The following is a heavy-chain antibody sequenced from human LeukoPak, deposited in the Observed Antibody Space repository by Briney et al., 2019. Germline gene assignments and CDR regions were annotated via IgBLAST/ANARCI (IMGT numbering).Heavy chain of an antibody. CDR3: AKDLDY. Sequence: GKGLYLVAVIWYDGINKYYAASVKGRFTISRDNSKNTLYLQMNSLRAEDTAVYYCAKDLDYWGQGTLVTVSS. V-gene: IGHV3-33*06. CDR2: IWYDGINK. J-gene: IGHJ4*02.